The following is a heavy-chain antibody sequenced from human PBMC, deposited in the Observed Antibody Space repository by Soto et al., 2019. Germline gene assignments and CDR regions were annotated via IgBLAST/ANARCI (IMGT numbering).Heavy chain of an antibody. Sequence: ASVKVSCKASGYTFTSYGISWVRQAPGQGLEWMGWISAYNGNTKYSQKFQGRVTITTDTSTSTAYMELRSLRSDDTAVYYCARDRILWFGELSSGYYYGMDVWGQGTTVTVSS. D-gene: IGHD3-10*01. J-gene: IGHJ6*02. V-gene: IGHV1-18*01. CDR1: GYTFTSYG. CDR3: ARDRILWFGELSSGYYYGMDV. CDR2: ISAYNGNT.